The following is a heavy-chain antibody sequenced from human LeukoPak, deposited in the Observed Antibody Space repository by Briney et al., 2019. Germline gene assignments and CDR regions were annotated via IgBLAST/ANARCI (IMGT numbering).Heavy chain of an antibody. D-gene: IGHD3-9*01. CDR2: INSGSSTI. CDR1: GFTFSSYE. J-gene: IGHJ4*02. Sequence: GGSLRLSCAGSGFTFSSYEMNWVRQAPGKGLEWVSYINSGSSTIYYAPSVKGRFTISRDNAENSLYLQMNSLTSEDTALYYCAKSRYYDILTGQTYYFDYWGQGTLVTVSS. CDR3: AKSRYYDILTGQTYYFDY. V-gene: IGHV3-48*03.